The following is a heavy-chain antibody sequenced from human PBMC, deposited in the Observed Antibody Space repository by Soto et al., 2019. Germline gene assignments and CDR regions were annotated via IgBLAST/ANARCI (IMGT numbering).Heavy chain of an antibody. CDR1: GGSISSYY. V-gene: IGHV4-59*08. CDR3: ARHNKSGSYLGY. J-gene: IGHJ4*02. Sequence: PSETLSLTCTVSGGSISSYYWSWIRQPPGKGLEWIGYIYYSGSTNYNPSLKSRVTISVDTSKNQFSLKLSSVTAADTAVYYCARHNKSGSYLGYWGQGTLVTVSS. CDR2: IYYSGST. D-gene: IGHD1-26*01.